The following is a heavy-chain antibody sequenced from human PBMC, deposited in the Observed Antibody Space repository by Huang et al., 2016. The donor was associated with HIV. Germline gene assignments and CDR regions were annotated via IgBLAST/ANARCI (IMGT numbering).Heavy chain of an antibody. V-gene: IGHV3-21*01. CDR3: ASEIAAASIDY. D-gene: IGHD6-13*01. CDR1: GFTFSSYS. J-gene: IGHJ4*02. CDR2: ISSSSSYI. Sequence: EVQLVESGGGLVKPGGSLGLSCAASGFTFSSYSRNWVRRAPGKGLEWVSSISSSSSYIYYADSVKGRFTISRDNAKNSLYLQMNSLRAEDTAVYYCASEIAAASIDYWGQGTLVTVSS.